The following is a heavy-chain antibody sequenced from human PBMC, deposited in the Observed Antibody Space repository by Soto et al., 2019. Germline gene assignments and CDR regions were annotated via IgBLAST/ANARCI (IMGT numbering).Heavy chain of an antibody. J-gene: IGHJ4*02. V-gene: IGHV4-34*01. CDR1: GGSFSGYY. CDR3: ARGADDFWSGYYDY. Sequence: SETLSLTCAVYGGSFSGYYWSWIRQPPGKGLEWIGEINHSGSTNYNPSLKSRVTISVDTSKNQFSLKLSSVTAADTAVYYCARGADDFWSGYYDYWGQGTLVTVSS. CDR2: INHSGST. D-gene: IGHD3-3*01.